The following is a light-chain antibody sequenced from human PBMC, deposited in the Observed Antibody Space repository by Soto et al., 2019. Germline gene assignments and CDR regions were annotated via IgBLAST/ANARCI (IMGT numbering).Light chain of an antibody. CDR1: QKIGSW. CDR3: QQYSPYSART. J-gene: IGKJ1*01. V-gene: IGKV1-5*03. CDR2: KAS. Sequence: DIQMTQSPSTLSASVGDRVTVTCRAGQKIGSWVAWYQQKPGKAPNLLIYKASTLENGVPSRFSGTGSGTEFTLTISSLQPDDFATYYCQQYSPYSARTFGQGTKVEVK.